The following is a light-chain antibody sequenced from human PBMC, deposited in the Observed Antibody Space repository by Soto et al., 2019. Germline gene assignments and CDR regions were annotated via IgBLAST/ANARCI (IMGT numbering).Light chain of an antibody. J-gene: IGKJ1*01. CDR1: QSVSDN. CDR2: GAS. Sequence: EIVMTQSPATLSVSPGERATLSCRASQSVSDNLAWHQQKPGQAPRLLIYGASTRATGIPARFSGSGSGTEFTLTISSLQSEDSAIYYCPHYSHRPPWTFGQGTKVEIK. CDR3: PHYSHRPPWT. V-gene: IGKV3-15*01.